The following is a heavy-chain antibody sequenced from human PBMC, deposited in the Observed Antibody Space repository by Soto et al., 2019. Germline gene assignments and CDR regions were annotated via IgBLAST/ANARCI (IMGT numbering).Heavy chain of an antibody. Sequence: ASVKVSCKASGYTFTGYYMHWVRQAPGQGLEWMGWINPNSGGTNYAQKFQGWVTMTRDTSISTAYMELSRLRSDDTAVYYCARGGHYDILTGYYNGYFDYWGQGTLVTVSS. CDR3: ARGGHYDILTGYYNGYFDY. J-gene: IGHJ4*02. V-gene: IGHV1-2*04. CDR1: GYTFTGYY. D-gene: IGHD3-9*01. CDR2: INPNSGGT.